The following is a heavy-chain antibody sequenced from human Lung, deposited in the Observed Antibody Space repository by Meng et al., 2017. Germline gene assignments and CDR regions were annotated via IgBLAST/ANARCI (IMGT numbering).Heavy chain of an antibody. D-gene: IGHD4-11*01. CDR2: INHSGSA. J-gene: IGHJ4*02. CDR1: GGSFSDYY. V-gene: IGHV4-34*01. CDR3: ARGPTTMAHDFDY. Sequence: LQQWGAGLLSPSEPLPLTCVVSGGSFSDYYWSWIRQPPGKGLEWIGEINHSGSANYNPSLESRATISVDTSQNNLSLKLSSVTAADSAVYYCARGPTTMAHDFDYWGQGTLVTVSS.